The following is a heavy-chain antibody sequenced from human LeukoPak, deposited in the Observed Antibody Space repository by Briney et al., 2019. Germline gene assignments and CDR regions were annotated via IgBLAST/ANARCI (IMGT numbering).Heavy chain of an antibody. J-gene: IGHJ3*02. D-gene: IGHD2-2*01. CDR3: ARDSCSSTSCYSRAFDI. Sequence: ASVKVSCKASGYTFTSYGISWVRQAPGQGPEWMGWISAYNGNTNYAQKLQGRVTMTTDTSTSTAYMELRSLRSDDTAVYYCARDSCSSTSCYSRAFDIWGQGTMVTVSS. CDR2: ISAYNGNT. V-gene: IGHV1-18*01. CDR1: GYTFTSYG.